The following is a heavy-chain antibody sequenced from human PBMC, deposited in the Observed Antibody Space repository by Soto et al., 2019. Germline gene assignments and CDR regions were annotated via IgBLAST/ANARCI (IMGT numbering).Heavy chain of an antibody. CDR3: AKAGTSSQWFDT. J-gene: IGHJ5*02. V-gene: IGHV4-31*02. CDR1: GASISARESY. D-gene: IGHD2-2*01. CDR2: ISDSRIT. Sequence: TRSLTWTLAGASISARESYWSWIRQNPERGLELIGYISDSRITNYTPSLRTRVTISAATSKRQFSLTLSSVTAADTALYYCAKAGTSSQWFDTWGQGTLVTVSS.